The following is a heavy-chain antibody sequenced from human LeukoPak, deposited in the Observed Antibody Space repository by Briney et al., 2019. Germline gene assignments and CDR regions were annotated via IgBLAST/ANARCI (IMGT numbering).Heavy chain of an antibody. CDR3: ARGSSSSWSTRHFDY. D-gene: IGHD6-13*01. Sequence: SETLSLTCTVSGGSISTDYWSWIRQPPGKGLEWIGYIYYSGSTNYNPSLKSRVTISVDTSKNQFSLKLSSVTAADTAVYYCARGSSSSWSTRHFDYWGQGTLVTVSS. CDR1: GGSISTDY. J-gene: IGHJ4*02. V-gene: IGHV4-59*01. CDR2: IYYSGST.